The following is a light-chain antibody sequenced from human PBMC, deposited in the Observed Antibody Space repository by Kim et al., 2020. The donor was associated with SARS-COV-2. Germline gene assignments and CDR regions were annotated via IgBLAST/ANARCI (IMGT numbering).Light chain of an antibody. CDR1: SSDVGCYNY. CDR3: SSYTSSSTLV. J-gene: IGLJ2*01. Sequence: QSALTQPASVSGSPGQSITISCTGTSSDVGCYNYVSWYQQHPGKAPKLMIYDVSNRPSGVSNRFSGSKSGNTASLTISGLQAEDEADYYCSSYTSSSTLVFGGGTQLTFL. V-gene: IGLV2-14*03. CDR2: DVS.